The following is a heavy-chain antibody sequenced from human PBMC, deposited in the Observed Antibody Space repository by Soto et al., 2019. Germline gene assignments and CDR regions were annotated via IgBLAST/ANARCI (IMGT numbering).Heavy chain of an antibody. CDR1: GGTFSSYT. CDR2: IIPILGIA. Sequence: QVPLVQSGAEVKKPGSSVKVSCKASGGTFSSYTISWVRQAPGQGLEWMGRIIPILGIANYAQKFQGRVTITADKSTSTAYMELSSLRSEDTAVYYCARDRGFGGDYTDYWGQGTLVTVSS. J-gene: IGHJ4*02. V-gene: IGHV1-69*08. CDR3: ARDRGFGGDYTDY. D-gene: IGHD3-10*01.